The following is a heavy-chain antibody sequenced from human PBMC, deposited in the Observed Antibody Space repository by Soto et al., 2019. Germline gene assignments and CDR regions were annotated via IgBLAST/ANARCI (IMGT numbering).Heavy chain of an antibody. V-gene: IGHV3-30*18. CDR3: AKEGPGGGRHFYYGMDV. CDR1: GITFSSYA. CDR2: MSYDGQSE. J-gene: IGHJ6*02. D-gene: IGHD1-26*01. Sequence: QVQVVESGGGVVQPGRSLRLSCAASGITFSSYAMHWVRQVPGKGLEWVAVMSYDGQSEYYRRSVKGRFSVSREWPGNTVYLQLNSLRPEDTAVYYCAKEGPGGGRHFYYGMDVWGQGTTVTVSS.